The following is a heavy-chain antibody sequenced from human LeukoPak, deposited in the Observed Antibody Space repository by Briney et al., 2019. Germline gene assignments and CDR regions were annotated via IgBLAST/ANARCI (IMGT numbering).Heavy chain of an antibody. J-gene: IGHJ4*02. CDR3: ATDLRRGLDY. Sequence: PSETLSLTCTVSDGSISSTNWWSWVRQPPGKGLEWIGEIYHSGSTNYNPSLKSRVIISVDKSKNQFSLKLSSVTAADTAVFYCATDLRRGLDYWGQGTLVTVSS. V-gene: IGHV4-4*02. D-gene: IGHD3-16*01. CDR1: DGSISSTNW. CDR2: IYHSGST.